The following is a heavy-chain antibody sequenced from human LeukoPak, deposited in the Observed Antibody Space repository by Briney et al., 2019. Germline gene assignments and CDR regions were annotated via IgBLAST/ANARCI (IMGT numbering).Heavy chain of an antibody. CDR1: GYTFSGYY. J-gene: IGHJ4*02. D-gene: IGHD3-22*01. Sequence: AASVKVSCKTSGYTFSGYYLHWVRQAPGQGLEWMGWINPNSGDTNYAQKFQGRVTVTRDTSISTAYMELSRLRSDDTAVYYCATYLDSSGYPLDYWGQGTLVTVSS. V-gene: IGHV1-2*02. CDR2: INPNSGDT. CDR3: ATYLDSSGYPLDY.